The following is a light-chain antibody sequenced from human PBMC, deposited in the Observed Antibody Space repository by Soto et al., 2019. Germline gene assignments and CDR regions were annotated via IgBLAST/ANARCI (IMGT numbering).Light chain of an antibody. J-gene: IGKJ1*01. V-gene: IGKV1-5*03. CDR1: QTISSW. CDR2: KAS. Sequence: DIQMTQSPSTLSGSVGDRVTITCRASQTISSWLAWYQQKPGKAPKLLIYKASTLKSGVPSRFSGSGSGTEFTLTISSLQPDDFATYYCLQHNRYPRTFGQGTKVDIK. CDR3: LQHNRYPRT.